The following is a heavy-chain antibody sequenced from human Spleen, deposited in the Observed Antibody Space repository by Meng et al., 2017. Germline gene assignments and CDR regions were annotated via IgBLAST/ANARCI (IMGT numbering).Heavy chain of an antibody. Sequence: QVQLQQSGAGLLKPSETLSLTCVVSGGSFSDYYWSWIRQPPGKGLEWIGEINHSGSTNYNPSLESRATISVDTSQNNLYLKLSSVTAADSAVYYCARGPTTMAHDFDYWGQGTLVTVSS. CDR3: ARGPTTMAHDFDY. V-gene: IGHV4-34*01. CDR1: GGSFSDYY. D-gene: IGHD4-11*01. J-gene: IGHJ4*02. CDR2: INHSGST.